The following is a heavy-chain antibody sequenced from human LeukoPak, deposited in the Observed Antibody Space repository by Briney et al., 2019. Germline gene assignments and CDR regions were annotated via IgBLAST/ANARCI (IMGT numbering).Heavy chain of an antibody. CDR1: GFTFSSYG. Sequence: AGGSLRLSCAASGFTFSSYGMSWVRQAPGKVLEWVSAISGSGGSTYYADSVKGRFTISRDNSKNTLYLQMNSLRAEDTAVYYCAKDGVYGDYVARNWFDPWGQGTLVTVSS. CDR2: ISGSGGST. D-gene: IGHD4-17*01. V-gene: IGHV3-23*01. J-gene: IGHJ5*02. CDR3: AKDGVYGDYVARNWFDP.